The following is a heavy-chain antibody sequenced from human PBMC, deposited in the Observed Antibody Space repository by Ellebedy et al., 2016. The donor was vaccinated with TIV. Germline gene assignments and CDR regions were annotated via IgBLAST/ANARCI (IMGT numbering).Heavy chain of an antibody. D-gene: IGHD7-27*01. CDR2: TYHGGST. V-gene: IGHV4-38-2*02. J-gene: IGHJ4*02. CDR1: GYSISSGYH. Sequence: MPSETLSLTCSVSGYSISSGYHWGWIRQPPGKGLEWIGATYHGGSTFFNPSLKSRVAISVDTSKNHLSLKLTSVTASDTAVYYCSRHTEGYWGSGIDYWGQGSLVTVSP. CDR3: SRHTEGYWGSGIDY.